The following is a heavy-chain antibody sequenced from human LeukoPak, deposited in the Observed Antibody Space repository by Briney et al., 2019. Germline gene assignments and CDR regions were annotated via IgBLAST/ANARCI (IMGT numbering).Heavy chain of an antibody. J-gene: IGHJ4*02. V-gene: IGHV3-48*04. Sequence: PGGSLRLSCAASGFTFSSYNMNWVRQAPGKGLEWISYIRSSSSTIYYADSVKGRFTISRDNAKNSLYLQMNSLRAEDTALYYCAKDMGPSISGSYYGFDYWGQGTLVTVSS. CDR2: IRSSSSTI. CDR1: GFTFSSYN. CDR3: AKDMGPSISGSYYGFDY. D-gene: IGHD1-26*01.